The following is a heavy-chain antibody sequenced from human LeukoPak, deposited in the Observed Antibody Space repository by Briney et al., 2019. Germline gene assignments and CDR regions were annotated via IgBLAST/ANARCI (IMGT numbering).Heavy chain of an antibody. CDR1: GFTFSDYR. V-gene: IGHV3-48*04. CDR2: ISNDLSTI. D-gene: IGHD2-8*02. Sequence: GGSLGLSCAASGFTFSDYRMNWVRQAPGKGLEWISYISNDLSTIHYAASVKGRFTISRDNARNSLYLQMDSLRAGDTAVYFCARARGGRTYSETGGYPVFDNWGQGTLVTVSS. J-gene: IGHJ4*02. CDR3: ARARGGRTYSETGGYPVFDN.